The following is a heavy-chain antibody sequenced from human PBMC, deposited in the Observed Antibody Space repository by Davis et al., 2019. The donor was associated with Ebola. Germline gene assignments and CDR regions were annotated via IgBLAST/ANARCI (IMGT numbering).Heavy chain of an antibody. D-gene: IGHD2-15*01. Sequence: ASVKVSCKASGYTFTSYDISWVRQAPGQGLEWMGWISAYNGNTNYAQKFQGRVTMTRNTSISTAYMELSSLRSEDTAVYYCARDNCSGGSCWYGMDVWGQGTTVTVSS. CDR2: ISAYNGNT. CDR3: ARDNCSGGSCWYGMDV. V-gene: IGHV1-8*01. J-gene: IGHJ6*02. CDR1: GYTFTSYD.